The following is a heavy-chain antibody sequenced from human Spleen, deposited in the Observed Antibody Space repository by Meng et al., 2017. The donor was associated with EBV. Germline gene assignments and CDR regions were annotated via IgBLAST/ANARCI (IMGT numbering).Heavy chain of an antibody. J-gene: IGHJ4*02. CDR2: IHNSGST. D-gene: IGHD3-9*01. V-gene: IGHV4-61*01. CDR3: ARADYDILTGYLTLFDY. CDR1: GGSVSSGSYF. Sequence: QVQRQESVPGLAKPSETLSLTCAVSGGSVSSGSYFWSWIRQPPGKGLEWIGYIHNSGSTNYNPSLESRVIISVDTSKNRFSLKLSSVTAADTAVYYCARADYDILTGYLTLFDYWGQGALVTVSS.